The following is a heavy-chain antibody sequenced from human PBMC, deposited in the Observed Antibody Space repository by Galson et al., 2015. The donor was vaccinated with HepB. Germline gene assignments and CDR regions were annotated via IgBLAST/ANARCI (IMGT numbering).Heavy chain of an antibody. V-gene: IGHV1-2*06. Sequence: SCKASGYTFTGYYMHWVRQAPGQALEWMGRINPNSGGTNYAQKFQGRVTMTRDTSISTAYLELSRLRSDDTAVYYCERGPFPPPGVIDYWGQGTLVTVSS. CDR3: ERGPFPPPGVIDY. CDR2: INPNSGGT. D-gene: IGHD2-21*01. CDR1: GYTFTGYY. J-gene: IGHJ4*02.